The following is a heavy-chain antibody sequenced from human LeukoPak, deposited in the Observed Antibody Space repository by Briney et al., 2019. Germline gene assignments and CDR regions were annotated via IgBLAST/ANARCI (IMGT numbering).Heavy chain of an antibody. CDR3: ARSHPRQLDIVVVPAAWGHWFDP. CDR2: INHSGST. D-gene: IGHD2-2*01. Sequence: SETLSLTCAVYGGSFSGYYWSWIRQPPGKGLEWIGEINHSGSTNYNPSLKSRVTISVDTSKNQFSLKLSSVTAADTAVYYCARSHPRQLDIVVVPAAWGHWFDPWGQGTLVTVSS. V-gene: IGHV4-34*01. J-gene: IGHJ5*02. CDR1: GGSFSGYY.